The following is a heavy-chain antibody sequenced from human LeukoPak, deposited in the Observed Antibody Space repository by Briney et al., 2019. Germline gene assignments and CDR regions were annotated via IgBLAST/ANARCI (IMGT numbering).Heavy chain of an antibody. CDR1: GFTFSSYS. CDR3: AKEVVARWINWFDP. CDR2: ISSSSSYI. D-gene: IGHD2-15*01. J-gene: IGHJ5*02. V-gene: IGHV3-21*04. Sequence: GGSLRLSCAASGFTFSSYSMNWVRQAPGKGLEWVSSISSSSSYIYYADSVKGRFTISRDNSKNTLYLQMNSLRAEDTAVYYCAKEVVARWINWFDPWGQGTLVTVSS.